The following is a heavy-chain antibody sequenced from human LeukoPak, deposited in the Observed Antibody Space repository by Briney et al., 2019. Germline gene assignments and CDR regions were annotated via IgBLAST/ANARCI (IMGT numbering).Heavy chain of an antibody. CDR3: ARGYYYGSGSYFDY. V-gene: IGHV3-21*01. CDR2: ISSSSTYI. Sequence: GGSLRLSCAASGFTFSNAWMNWVRQAPGKGLEWVSSISSSSTYIHYADSVKGRFTISRDNAKNSLYLQMNSLRAEDTAVYYCARGYYYGSGSYFDYWGQGTLVTVSS. CDR1: GFTFSNAW. D-gene: IGHD3-10*01. J-gene: IGHJ4*02.